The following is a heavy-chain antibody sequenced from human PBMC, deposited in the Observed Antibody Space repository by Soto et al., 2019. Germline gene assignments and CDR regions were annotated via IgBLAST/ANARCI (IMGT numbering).Heavy chain of an antibody. CDR1: GFTFTNAW. D-gene: IGHD2-15*01. Sequence: GGSLRLSCAASGFTFTNAWMNWVRQAPGKGLEWVGRIRGKIDGGTADYAAPVEGRFTISRDDSKNTLYLHMNSLKTEDTAVYYCATLGYCSGGSCYSLDYWGQGTPVTVS. V-gene: IGHV3-15*07. CDR3: ATLGYCSGGSCYSLDY. CDR2: IRGKIDGGTA. J-gene: IGHJ4*02.